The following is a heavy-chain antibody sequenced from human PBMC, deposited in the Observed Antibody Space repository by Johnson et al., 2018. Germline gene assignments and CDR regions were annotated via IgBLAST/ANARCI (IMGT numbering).Heavy chain of an antibody. CDR1: GGSISSYY. Sequence: QVQLQESGPGLVKPSETLSLTCTVSGGSISSYYWSWIRQPPGKGLEWIGYIYYSGSTNYNPSLRGRVTISVDTSKNQFSLRLSSVTAADTAVYYCARELYSSSSTAPNWCDPWGQGTLVTVSS. V-gene: IGHV4-59*01. J-gene: IGHJ5*02. CDR3: ARELYSSSSTAPNWCDP. D-gene: IGHD6-6*01. CDR2: IYYSGST.